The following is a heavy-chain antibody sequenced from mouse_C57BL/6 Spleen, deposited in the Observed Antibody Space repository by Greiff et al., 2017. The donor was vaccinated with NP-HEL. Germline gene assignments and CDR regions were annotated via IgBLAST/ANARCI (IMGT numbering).Heavy chain of an antibody. D-gene: IGHD4-1*01. CDR2: IYPGDGDT. CDR3: ARLTGFDY. J-gene: IGHJ2*01. V-gene: IGHV1-82*01. Sequence: QVQLQQSGPELVKPGASVKISCKASGYAFSSSWMNWVKQRPGKGLEWIGRIYPGDGDTNYNGKFKGKATLTADKSSSTAYMQLSSLTSEDSAVYFCARLTGFDYWGQGTTLTVSS. CDR1: GYAFSSSW.